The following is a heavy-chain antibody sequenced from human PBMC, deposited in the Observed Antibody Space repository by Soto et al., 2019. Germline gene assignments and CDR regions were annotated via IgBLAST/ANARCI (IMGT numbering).Heavy chain of an antibody. Sequence: PSETLSLTCTVSGGSISSGDYYWSWIRQPPGKGLEWIGYIYYSGSTYYNPSLKSRVTISVDTSKNQFPLKLSSVTAADTAVYYCAGTSWYYDFWSGYHAGNWFDPWGQGTLVTVS. CDR3: AGTSWYYDFWSGYHAGNWFDP. D-gene: IGHD3-3*01. V-gene: IGHV4-30-4*01. J-gene: IGHJ5*02. CDR1: GGSISSGDYY. CDR2: IYYSGST.